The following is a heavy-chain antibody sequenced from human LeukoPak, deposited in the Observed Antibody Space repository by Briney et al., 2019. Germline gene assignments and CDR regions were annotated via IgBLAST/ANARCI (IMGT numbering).Heavy chain of an antibody. CDR3: ARVLGSGSFYAY. V-gene: IGHV1-2*02. CDR2: INPNNGGP. CDR1: GYTFNDYY. D-gene: IGHD3-10*01. Sequence: GASVKVSCKASGYTFNDYYMHWVRQAPGQGLEWMGWINPNNGGPNYAQNFQGRVTVTRDTSISTAYMELNRLTSDDTAVYYCARVLGSGSFYAYWGQGTLVTVSS. J-gene: IGHJ4*02.